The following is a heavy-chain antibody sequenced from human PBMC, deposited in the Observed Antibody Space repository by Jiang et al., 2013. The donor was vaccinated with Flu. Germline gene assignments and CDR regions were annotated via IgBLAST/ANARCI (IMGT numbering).Heavy chain of an antibody. V-gene: IGHV3-30*02. J-gene: IGHJ4*02. Sequence: VQLLESGGGVVQPGGSLRLSCAASGFSFSYYRMFWVRQAPGKGLEWVASIWHDGTNRNYADSVRGRFIISRDNSKNTLYLHMNSLRPDDTAIYFCATLRGSAFDTYLMDSWGQGALVSVSS. CDR3: ATLRGSAFDTYLMDS. CDR2: IWHDGTNR. D-gene: IGHD2-15*01. CDR1: GFSFSYYR.